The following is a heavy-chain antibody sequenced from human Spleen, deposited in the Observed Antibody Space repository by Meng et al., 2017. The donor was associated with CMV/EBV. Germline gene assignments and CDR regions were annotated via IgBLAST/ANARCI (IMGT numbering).Heavy chain of an antibody. CDR3: AREVAVGTTSWFDR. CDR2: INTSGGSR. V-gene: IGHV1-46*01. Sequence: ASGYTFTSYHIHWVRQAPGQGLEWMGIINTSGGSRTYAQKFQGRVTMTRDTSTSTVHMELSSLTSEDTAVYYCAREVAVGTTSWFDRWGQGTLVTVSS. D-gene: IGHD6-19*01. J-gene: IGHJ5*02. CDR1: GYTFTSYH.